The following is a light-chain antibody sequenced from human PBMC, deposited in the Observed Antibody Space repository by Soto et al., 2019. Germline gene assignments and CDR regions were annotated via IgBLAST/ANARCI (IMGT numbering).Light chain of an antibody. CDR2: EVT. Sequence: QSALTQPASVSGSPGQSITISCTGTSSDVGGYKFVSWYQQHPGKVPKLLIYEVTNRPSGVSNRFSGSKSGNTASLTISGLXAEDETDYYCSSYAGSSPLYVFGTGTKVTVL. CDR1: SSDVGGYKF. J-gene: IGLJ1*01. CDR3: SSYAGSSPLYV. V-gene: IGLV2-14*01.